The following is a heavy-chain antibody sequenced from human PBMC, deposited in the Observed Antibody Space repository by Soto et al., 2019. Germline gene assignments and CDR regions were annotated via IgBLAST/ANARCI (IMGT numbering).Heavy chain of an antibody. V-gene: IGHV4-4*02. CDR1: GGSIDSSNL. CDR2: VFHSGST. J-gene: IGHJ4*02. CDR3: AQRTYVKESRFDY. D-gene: IGHD3-16*01. Sequence: QVQLQESGPGLVKPSGTLSLTCDVSGGSIDSSNLWCLVRQPPGKGLEWSGEVFHSGSTNYNPSLRSRVTISVDRSENQFSLNLRSVTAADTSVYYCAQRTYVKESRFDYWGQGVLVTVSS.